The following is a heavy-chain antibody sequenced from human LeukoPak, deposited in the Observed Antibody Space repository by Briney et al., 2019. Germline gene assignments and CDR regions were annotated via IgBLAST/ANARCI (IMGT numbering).Heavy chain of an antibody. Sequence: GRSLRLSCAASGFTFDDYAMNWVRQAPGKGLEWVSSISSSSSYIYYADSVKGRFTISRDNAKNSLYLQMNSLRAEDTAVYYCARGGRITIFGVVIMRVNWFDPWGQGTLVTVSS. CDR3: ARGGRITIFGVVIMRVNWFDP. D-gene: IGHD3-3*01. V-gene: IGHV3-21*01. J-gene: IGHJ5*02. CDR2: ISSSSSYI. CDR1: GFTFDDYA.